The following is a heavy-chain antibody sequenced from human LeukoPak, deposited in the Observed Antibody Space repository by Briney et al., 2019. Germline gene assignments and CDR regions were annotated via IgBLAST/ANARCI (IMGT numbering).Heavy chain of an antibody. CDR2: ISSSSSSSYI. CDR1: GFTFSSYN. D-gene: IGHD3-22*01. V-gene: IGHV3-21*01. Sequence: GGSLRLSCAASGFTFSSYNMNWVRQAPGKGLEWVSFISSSSSSSYIYYADSVKGRFTISRDNAKNSLYLQMNSLRAEDTAVYYCARTPTMKGWFDPWGQGTLVTVSS. CDR3: ARTPTMKGWFDP. J-gene: IGHJ5*02.